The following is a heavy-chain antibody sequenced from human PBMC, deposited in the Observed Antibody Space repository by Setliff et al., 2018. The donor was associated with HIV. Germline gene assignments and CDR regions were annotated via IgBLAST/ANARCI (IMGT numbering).Heavy chain of an antibody. D-gene: IGHD6-19*01. CDR1: GFTFSSAW. J-gene: IGHJ4*02. CDR3: TPQWPVGY. CDR2: INQDGSAK. Sequence: PGGSLRLSCAASGFTFSSAWMGWVRQAPGKGLEWVANINQDGSAKDYVDSVKGRFTISRDNAKNSLYLQMNSLRAGDTAVYYCTPQWPVGYWGQGTPVTVSS. V-gene: IGHV3-7*01.